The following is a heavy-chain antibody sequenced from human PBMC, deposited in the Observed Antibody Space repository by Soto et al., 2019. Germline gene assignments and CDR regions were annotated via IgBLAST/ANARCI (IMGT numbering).Heavy chain of an antibody. CDR2: IYYSGST. CDR3: ARVRDDILTGYHDY. D-gene: IGHD3-9*01. V-gene: IGHV4-59*01. J-gene: IGHJ4*02. CDR1: GGSISSYY. Sequence: SETLSLTCTVSGGSISSYYWSWIRQPPGKGLEWIGYIYYSGSTNYNPSLKSRVTISVDTSKNQFSLKLSSVTAADTAVYYCARVRDDILTGYHDYWGQGTLVTVPQ.